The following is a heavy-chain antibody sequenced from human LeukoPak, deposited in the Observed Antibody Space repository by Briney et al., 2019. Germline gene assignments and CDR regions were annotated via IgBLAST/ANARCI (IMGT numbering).Heavy chain of an antibody. J-gene: IGHJ4*02. CDR1: GGSISSYY. Sequence: PSETLSLTCTVSGGSISSYYWSWIRQPPGKGLEWIGYIYYSGSTNYNPSLKSRDTISVDTSKNQFPLKLSSVTAADTAVYYCARGGMATIRYWGQGTLVTVSS. D-gene: IGHD5-24*01. CDR3: ARGGMATIRY. CDR2: IYYSGST. V-gene: IGHV4-59*01.